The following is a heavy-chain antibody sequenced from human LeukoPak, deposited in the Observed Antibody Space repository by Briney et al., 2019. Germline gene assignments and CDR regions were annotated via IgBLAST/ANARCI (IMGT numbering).Heavy chain of an antibody. J-gene: IGHJ4*02. CDR2: IKSKTDGGTT. V-gene: IGHV3-15*01. D-gene: IGHD3-3*01. CDR1: GLTFSNAW. Sequence: GGSLRLSCAASGLTFSNAWMSWVRQAPGKGLEWVGRIKSKTDGGTTDYAAPVKGRFTISRDDSKNTLYLQMNSLKTEDTAVYYCTTEARDFWSGHYFDYWGQGTLVTVSS. CDR3: TTEARDFWSGHYFDY.